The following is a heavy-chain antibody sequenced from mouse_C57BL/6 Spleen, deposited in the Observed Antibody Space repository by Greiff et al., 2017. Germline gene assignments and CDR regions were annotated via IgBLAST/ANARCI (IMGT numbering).Heavy chain of an antibody. J-gene: IGHJ3*01. D-gene: IGHD1-1*01. CDR3: TKYGSSSFAY. Sequence: VQLQQPGAELVKPGASVKLSCKASGYTFTSYWMHWVKQRPGQGLEWIGMIHPNSGSTNYNEKFKSKATLTVDKSSSTAYMQLSSLTSEDSAVYYCTKYGSSSFAYWGQGTLVTVSA. CDR1: GYTFTSYW. V-gene: IGHV1-64*01. CDR2: IHPNSGST.